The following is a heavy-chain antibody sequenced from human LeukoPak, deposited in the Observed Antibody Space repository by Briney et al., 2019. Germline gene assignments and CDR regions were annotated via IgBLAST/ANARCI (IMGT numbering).Heavy chain of an antibody. D-gene: IGHD3-22*01. J-gene: IGHJ4*02. V-gene: IGHV3-23*01. CDR1: GFTFSSYA. Sequence: TGGSLRLSCAASGFTFSSYAMSWVRQAPGKGLEWVSGISGSGGSTYYADSVKGRFTISRDNSKNTPYLQMTSLRAEDTAVHYCAKDQVWIVVGSFDYWGQGTLVTVSS. CDR2: ISGSGGST. CDR3: AKDQVWIVVGSFDY.